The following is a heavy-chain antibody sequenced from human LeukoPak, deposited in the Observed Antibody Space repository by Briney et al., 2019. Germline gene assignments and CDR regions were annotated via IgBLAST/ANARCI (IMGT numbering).Heavy chain of an antibody. Sequence: SETLSLTCAVYGGSFSGYYWSWLRQPPGKGLEWLGEINHSGSTNYNPSLKSRVTISVDTSKNQFSLKLSSVTAADTAVYYCASRNPVPRGDFDYWGQGTLVTVSS. V-gene: IGHV4-34*01. CDR3: ASRNPVPRGDFDY. D-gene: IGHD2-15*01. CDR2: INHSGST. CDR1: GGSFSGYY. J-gene: IGHJ4*02.